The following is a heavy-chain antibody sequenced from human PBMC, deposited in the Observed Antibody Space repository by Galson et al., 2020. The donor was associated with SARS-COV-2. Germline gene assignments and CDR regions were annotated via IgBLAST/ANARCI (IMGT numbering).Heavy chain of an antibody. Sequence: ASVKVSCKASGYTFTSYPIHWVLQAPGQRPEWMGWINGGDGHTKSSRKFQGRITITRDASASTAYMELGSLRSEDTAVYYCAREGGSNYPFDCWGQGTLVTVSP. D-gene: IGHD1-26*01. CDR1: GYTFTSYP. CDR3: AREGGSNYPFDC. V-gene: IGHV1-3*01. J-gene: IGHJ4*02. CDR2: INGGDGHT.